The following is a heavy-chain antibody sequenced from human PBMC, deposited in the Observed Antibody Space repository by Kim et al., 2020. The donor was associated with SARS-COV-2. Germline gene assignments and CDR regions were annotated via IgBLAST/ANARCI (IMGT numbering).Heavy chain of an antibody. V-gene: IGHV3-7*03. Sequence: TYTVDSVKGRLPISRDNAKNSLYLQMNSLRAEDPAVYYCARDRGDDAFDIWGQGTMVTVSS. CDR2: T. CDR3: ARDRGDDAFDI. D-gene: IGHD3-10*01. J-gene: IGHJ3*02.